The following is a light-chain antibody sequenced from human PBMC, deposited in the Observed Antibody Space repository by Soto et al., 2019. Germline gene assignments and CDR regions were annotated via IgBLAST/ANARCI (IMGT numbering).Light chain of an antibody. CDR2: WAS. Sequence: DIVMTQSPDSLAVSLGERATINCKSSQSILYSSNNKNYLAWYQQNPGQPPKLLIYWASTRESGVPDRFSGSGSGTDFTLTISLQAEDVAVYYCQQYYSTPLTFGGGTKVEIK. CDR1: QSILYSSNNKNY. V-gene: IGKV4-1*01. CDR3: QQYYSTPLT. J-gene: IGKJ4*01.